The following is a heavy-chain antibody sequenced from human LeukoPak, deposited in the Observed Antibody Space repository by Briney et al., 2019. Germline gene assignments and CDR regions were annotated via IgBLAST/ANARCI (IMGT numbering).Heavy chain of an antibody. Sequence: PSETLSLTCTVSGGSISSSSYYWGWIRQPPGKGLEWIGSIYYSGSTYYNPSLKSRVTISVDTSKNQFSLKLSSVTAADTAVYYCASTIAAAGWYNWFDPWGQGTLVTVSS. J-gene: IGHJ5*02. D-gene: IGHD6-13*01. CDR2: IYYSGST. V-gene: IGHV4-39*01. CDR3: ASTIAAAGWYNWFDP. CDR1: GGSISSSSYY.